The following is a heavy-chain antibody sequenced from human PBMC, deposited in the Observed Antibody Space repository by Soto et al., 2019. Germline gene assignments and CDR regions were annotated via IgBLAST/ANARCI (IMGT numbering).Heavy chain of an antibody. V-gene: IGHV4-59*01. CDR3: ARSLYDFWSGYYTQDNWFDP. Sequence: SETLSLTCTVSGGSISSYYWSWIRQPPGKGLEWIGYIYYSGSTNYNPSLKSRVTISVDTSKNQFSLKLSSVTAADTAVYYCARSLYDFWSGYYTQDNWFDPWGQGTLVTVSS. D-gene: IGHD3-3*01. J-gene: IGHJ5*02. CDR1: GGSISSYY. CDR2: IYYSGST.